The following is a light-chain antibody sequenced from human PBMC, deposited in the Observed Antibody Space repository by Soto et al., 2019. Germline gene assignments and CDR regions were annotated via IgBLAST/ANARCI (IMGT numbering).Light chain of an antibody. CDR3: STYTSSTTWV. V-gene: IGLV2-14*01. CDR2: KVS. Sequence: QSALTQPASVSGSPGQSITISCTGTSSDVGGYNYVSWYQQHPGKAPKVIISKVSNRPSGVSTRFSGSKSGNTASLTISGLQTEDEAYYYCSTYTSSTTWVFGGGTKVTVL. J-gene: IGLJ3*02. CDR1: SSDVGGYNY.